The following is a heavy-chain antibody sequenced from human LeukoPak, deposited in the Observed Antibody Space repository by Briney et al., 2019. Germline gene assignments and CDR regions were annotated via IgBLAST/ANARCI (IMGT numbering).Heavy chain of an antibody. Sequence: SQTLSLTCTVSGGSISSGGYYWSWIRQPPGKGLEWIGYIFNSGSTSYNPSLKSRVTISVDTSKNQISLKLGSVTSADTAVYYCARGFEYNYRNTFGYWGQGILVTISS. J-gene: IGHJ4*02. D-gene: IGHD5-18*01. CDR1: GGSISSGGYY. CDR3: ARGFEYNYRNTFGY. V-gene: IGHV4-61*08. CDR2: IFNSGST.